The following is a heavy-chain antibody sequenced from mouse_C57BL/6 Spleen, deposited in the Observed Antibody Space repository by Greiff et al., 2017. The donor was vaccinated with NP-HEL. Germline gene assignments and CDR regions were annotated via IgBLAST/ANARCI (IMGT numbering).Heavy chain of an antibody. Sequence: VQLQQPGAELVRPGTSVKLSCKASGYTFTSYWMHWVKQRPGQGLEWIGVIDPSDSYTNYNQKFKGKATLTVDTSSSTAYMQLSSLTSEDSAVYYCASGLRPPGYCEGWGTGTTVTVAS. CDR1: GYTFTSYW. CDR3: ASGLRPPGYCEG. J-gene: IGHJ1*03. D-gene: IGHD1-2*01. V-gene: IGHV1-59*01. CDR2: IDPSDSYT.